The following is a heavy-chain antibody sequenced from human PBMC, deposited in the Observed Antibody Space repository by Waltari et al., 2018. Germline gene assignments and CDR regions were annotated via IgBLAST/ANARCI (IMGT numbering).Heavy chain of an antibody. V-gene: IGHV3-30-3*01. CDR1: GFTFSSYA. J-gene: IGHJ4*02. CDR2: RSYDGSNK. CDR3: ARNKSPPGRGLRFPFDY. D-gene: IGHD3-16*01. Sequence: QVQLVESGGGVVQPGRSLRLSCAASGFTFSSYAMHWVRQAPGKGLEGVAVRSYDGSNKYYADSVKGRFTISRDNSKNTLYLQMNSLRAEDTAVYYCARNKSPPGRGLRFPFDYWGQGTLVTVSS.